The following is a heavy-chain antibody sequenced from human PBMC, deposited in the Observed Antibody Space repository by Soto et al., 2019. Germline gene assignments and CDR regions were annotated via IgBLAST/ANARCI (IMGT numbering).Heavy chain of an antibody. CDR3: ARGWGSKWYYFDS. CDR1: GVSSTSFY. J-gene: IGHJ4*02. CDR2: IFDNGDV. D-gene: IGHD3-16*01. V-gene: IGHV4-59*01. Sequence: SETLSLTCTVSGVSSTSFYWSWIRQSPGKGLEWIGYIFDNGDVKYNPSLMSRLTMSIDMSKNEFSLRLKSVTAADTAMYYCARGWGSKWYYFDSWGEGTLVTVSS.